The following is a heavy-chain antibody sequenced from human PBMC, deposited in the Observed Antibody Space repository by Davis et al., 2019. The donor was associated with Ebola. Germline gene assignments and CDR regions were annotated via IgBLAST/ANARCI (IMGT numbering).Heavy chain of an antibody. J-gene: IGHJ6*02. CDR1: GGSISSYY. D-gene: IGHD2/OR15-2a*01. V-gene: IGHV4-59*08. Sequence: SETLSLTCTVSGGSISSYYLSWIRQPPGTGLEWIGYIYYSGSTHYNPSLKSRVTISVDTSKNQFSLKLSSVTAADTAVYYCSRRNQGYYYYGMDVWGQGTTVTVSS. CDR3: SRRNQGYYYYGMDV. CDR2: IYYSGST.